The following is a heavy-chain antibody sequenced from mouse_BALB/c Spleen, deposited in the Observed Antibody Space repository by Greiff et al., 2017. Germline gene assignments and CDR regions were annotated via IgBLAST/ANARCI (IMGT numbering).Heavy chain of an antibody. CDR2: INPDSSTI. D-gene: IGHD2-3*01. CDR3: ARLYDGYYLYYYAMDY. V-gene: IGHV4-1*02. J-gene: IGHJ4*01. CDR1: GFDFSRYW. Sequence: EVKLMESGGGLVQPGGSLKLSCAASGFDFSRYWMSWVRQAPGKGLEWIGEINPDSSTINYTPSLKDKFIISRDNAKNTLYLQMSKVRSEDTALYYCARLYDGYYLYYYAMDYWGQGTSVTVSS.